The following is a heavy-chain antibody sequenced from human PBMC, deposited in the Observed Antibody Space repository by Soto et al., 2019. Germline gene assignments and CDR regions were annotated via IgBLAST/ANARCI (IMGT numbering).Heavy chain of an antibody. CDR3: ARGGGSYFPLDP. Sequence: PGGSLRLSCAASGSTFNDYYMSWIRQSPGKGLEWVSYISASGKTISYGGSVEGRFTISRDLAKMSLYLQMNNLRAEDTAVYYCARGGGSYFPLDPWGQGTLVTVSS. D-gene: IGHD1-26*01. CDR1: GSTFNDYY. CDR2: ISASGKTI. V-gene: IGHV3-11*01. J-gene: IGHJ5*02.